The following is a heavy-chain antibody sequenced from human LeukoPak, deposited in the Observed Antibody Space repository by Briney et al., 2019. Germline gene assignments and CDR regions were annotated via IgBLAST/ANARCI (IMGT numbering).Heavy chain of an antibody. CDR1: GFTFSSYG. D-gene: IGHD6-19*01. J-gene: IGHJ4*02. CDR2: ISYDGSNK. CDR3: AREPYSSGWYFSYYFDY. Sequence: GGSLRLSCAASGFTFSSYGMHWVRQAPGKGLEWVAVISYDGSNKYYADSVKGRFTISRDNSKNTLYLQMNSLRAEDTAVYYCAREPYSSGWYFSYYFDYWGQGTLVTVSS. V-gene: IGHV3-30*03.